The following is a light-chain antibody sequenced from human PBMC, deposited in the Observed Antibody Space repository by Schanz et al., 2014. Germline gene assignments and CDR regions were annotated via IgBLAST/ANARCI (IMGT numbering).Light chain of an antibody. CDR2: DVS. J-gene: IGLJ3*02. CDR1: SSDIGRYNY. CDR3: SSYAGSLWV. V-gene: IGLV2-14*03. Sequence: QSVLTQPPSASGSPGQSVTISCTGTSSDIGRYNYVSWYQQHPGKAPKLMIYDVSNRPSGVSSRFSGSKSVTTASLTISGLQAEDEADYYCSSYAGSLWVFGGGTKLTVL.